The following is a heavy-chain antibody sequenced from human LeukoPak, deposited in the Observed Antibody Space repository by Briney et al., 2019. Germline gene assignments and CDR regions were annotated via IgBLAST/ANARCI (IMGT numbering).Heavy chain of an antibody. V-gene: IGHV3-23*01. CDR1: GFIFADYA. D-gene: IGHD5-18*01. J-gene: IGHJ3*02. CDR3: AKSSHSYGNDALDI. CDR2: ITGGGGVK. Sequence: GGSLRLSCAASGFIFADYAMHWVRQAPGKGLEYVSDITGGGGVKYYAASLKGRLTISRDNSKHTLYLQMNSLRAEDTAVYYCAKSSHSYGNDALDIWGQGTMVTVSS.